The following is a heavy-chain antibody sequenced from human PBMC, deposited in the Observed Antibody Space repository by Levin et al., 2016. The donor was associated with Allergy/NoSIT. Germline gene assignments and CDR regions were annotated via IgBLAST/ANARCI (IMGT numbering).Heavy chain of an antibody. CDR3: ARGFYGGNSNTDFDY. Sequence: WVRQAPGQGLEWMGWINPNSGGTNYAQKFQGWVTMTRDTSISTAYMELSRLRSDDTAVYYCARGFYGGNSNTDFDYWGQGTLVTVSS. J-gene: IGHJ4*02. V-gene: IGHV1-2*04. D-gene: IGHD4-23*01. CDR2: INPNSGGT.